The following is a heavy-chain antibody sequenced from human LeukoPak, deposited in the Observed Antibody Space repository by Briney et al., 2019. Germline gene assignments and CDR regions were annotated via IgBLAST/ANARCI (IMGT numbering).Heavy chain of an antibody. CDR3: ARAQWLENYYYYGMDV. J-gene: IGHJ6*02. CDR1: GGSFSGYY. Sequence: SETLSLTYAVYGGSFSGYYWSWIRQPPGKELEWIGEINHSGSTNYNPSLKSRVTISVDTSKNQFSLKLSSVTAADTAVYYCARAQWLENYYYYGMDVWGQGTTVTVSS. D-gene: IGHD6-19*01. CDR2: INHSGST. V-gene: IGHV4-34*01.